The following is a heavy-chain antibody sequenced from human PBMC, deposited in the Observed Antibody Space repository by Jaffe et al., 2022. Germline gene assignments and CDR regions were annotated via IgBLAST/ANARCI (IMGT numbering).Heavy chain of an antibody. V-gene: IGHV3-23*01. Sequence: EVQLLESGGGLVQPGGSLRLSCAASGFTFSSYAMSWVRQAPGKGLEWVSAISGSGGSTYYADSVKGRFTISRDNSKNTLYLQMNSLRAEDTAVYYCAKGVLDFWSGYSRYNWFDPWGQGTLVTVSS. CDR1: GFTFSSYA. D-gene: IGHD3-3*01. CDR3: AKGVLDFWSGYSRYNWFDP. CDR2: ISGSGGST. J-gene: IGHJ5*02.